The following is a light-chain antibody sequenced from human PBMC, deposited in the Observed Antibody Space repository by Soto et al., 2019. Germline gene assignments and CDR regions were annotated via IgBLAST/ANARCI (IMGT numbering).Light chain of an antibody. CDR2: DAS. CDR3: QQRSNWPPEVT. Sequence: EIVLTQSPDTLSLSPGERATLSCRASQSVGSSLAWYQQKPGQAPRLLIYDASNRATGIPARFSGSGSGTDFTLTISSLEPEYFAVYYRQQRSNWPPEVTFGPGTKVDIK. CDR1: QSVGSS. J-gene: IGKJ3*01. V-gene: IGKV3-11*01.